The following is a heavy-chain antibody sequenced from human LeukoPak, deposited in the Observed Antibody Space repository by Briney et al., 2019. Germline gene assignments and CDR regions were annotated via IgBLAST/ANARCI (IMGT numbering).Heavy chain of an antibody. J-gene: IGHJ4*02. D-gene: IGHD6-19*01. CDR3: ARAETGIAVAGTGLPFDY. CDR1: GGSFSGYY. CDR2: INHSGST. Sequence: SETLSLTCAVYGGSFSGYYWSWIRQPPGKGLEWIGEINHSGSTNYNPSLKSRVTISVDTSNNQFSLKLSSVTAADTAVYYCARAETGIAVAGTGLPFDYWGQGTLVTVSS. V-gene: IGHV4-34*01.